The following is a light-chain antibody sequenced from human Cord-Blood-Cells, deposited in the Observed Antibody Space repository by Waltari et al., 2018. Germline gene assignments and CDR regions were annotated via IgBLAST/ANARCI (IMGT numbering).Light chain of an antibody. V-gene: IGKV3-15*01. Sequence: EIVMTQSPATLSVSPGERATLPCRASQSVSSNLAWYQQKPGQAPRLLIYGASTRATGVPARFSGSGSETEFALTISSLQSEDFAVYYCQQYNNWLLFTFGPGTKVDIK. J-gene: IGKJ3*01. CDR3: QQYNNWLLFT. CDR1: QSVSSN. CDR2: GAS.